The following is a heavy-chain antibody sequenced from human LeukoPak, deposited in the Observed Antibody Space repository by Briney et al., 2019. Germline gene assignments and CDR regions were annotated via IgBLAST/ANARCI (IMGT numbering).Heavy chain of an antibody. CDR3: ARAPPGYSSSLDS. J-gene: IGHJ4*02. CDR2: IYYSGST. D-gene: IGHD6-13*01. V-gene: IGHV4-31*03. Sequence: SETLSLTCTVSGGSISSGIYYWSWIRQHPGKGLEWIGYIYYSGSTYYHPSLKSRVTISVDTSKKQFSLTLSSLTAADPAVYYCARAPPGYSSSLDSWGQGTLVTVSS. CDR1: GGSISSGIYY.